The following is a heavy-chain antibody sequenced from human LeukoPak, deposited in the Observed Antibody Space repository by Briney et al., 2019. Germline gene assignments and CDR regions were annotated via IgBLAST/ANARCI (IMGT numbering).Heavy chain of an antibody. Sequence: ASVTLSCKASGYTFSGYYMHWGWQAPGPGLEWVGWINSNSGGTNYAQTFKGRVTMTRDTSISTAYMELSRLISDDTAVYPCATSYYYGSGSYYNPLDSWGQGTLVTVSS. CDR1: GYTFSGYY. CDR3: ATSYYYGSGSYYNPLDS. D-gene: IGHD3-10*01. J-gene: IGHJ5*01. CDR2: INSNSGGT. V-gene: IGHV1-2*02.